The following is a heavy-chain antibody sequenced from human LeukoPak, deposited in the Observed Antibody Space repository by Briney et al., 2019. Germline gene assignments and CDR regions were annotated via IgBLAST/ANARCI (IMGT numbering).Heavy chain of an antibody. CDR3: ARLAPHPRSHTLDY. J-gene: IGHJ4*02. CDR1: GFTFSSYS. CDR2: ISSSSSTI. D-gene: IGHD6-6*01. Sequence: PGGSLRLSCAASGFTFSSYSMNWVRQAPGKGLEWVSYISSSSSTIYYADSVKGRFTISRDNAKNSLYLQMNSLRAEDTAVYYCARLAPHPRSHTLDYWGQGTLVTVSS. V-gene: IGHV3-48*01.